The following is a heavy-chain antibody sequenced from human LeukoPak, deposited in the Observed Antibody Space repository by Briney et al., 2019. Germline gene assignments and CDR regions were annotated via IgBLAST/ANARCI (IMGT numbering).Heavy chain of an antibody. CDR2: ISSSGSTI. CDR1: GFTFSSYE. Sequence: PGGSLRLSCAASGFTFSSYEMNWVPQAPGKGLEWVSYISSSGSTIYYADSVKGRFTISRDNAKNSLYLQMNSQRAEDTAVYYCASGGYYYDSSGYYDWGQGTLVTVSS. V-gene: IGHV3-48*03. CDR3: ASGGYYYDSSGYYD. J-gene: IGHJ4*02. D-gene: IGHD3-22*01.